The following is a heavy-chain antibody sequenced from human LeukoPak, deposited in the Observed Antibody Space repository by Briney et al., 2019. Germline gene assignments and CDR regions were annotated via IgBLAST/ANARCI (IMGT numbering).Heavy chain of an antibody. CDR2: NYTSGST. D-gene: IGHD2-15*01. J-gene: IGHJ5*02. Sequence: SETLSLTCTVSGGSISSYYWSWIRQPAGKGLEWIGRNYTSGSTNYNPSLKSRVTMSVDTSKNQFSLKLSSVTAADTAVYYCARDYCPCCPPRSAPWGQETLVTVSS. CDR3: ARDYCPCCPPRSAP. CDR1: GGSISSYY. V-gene: IGHV4-4*07.